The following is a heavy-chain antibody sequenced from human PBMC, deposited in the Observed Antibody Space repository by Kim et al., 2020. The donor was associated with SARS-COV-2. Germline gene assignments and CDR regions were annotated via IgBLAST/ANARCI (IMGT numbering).Heavy chain of an antibody. J-gene: IGHJ4*02. V-gene: IGHV3-21*01. CDR3: ARHFAPYSSSWYLGY. D-gene: IGHD6-13*01. CDR2: ISSSSSYI. Sequence: GGSLRLSCAASGFTFSSYSMNWVRQAPGKGLEWVSSISSSSSYIYYADSVKGRFTISRDNAKNSLYLQMNSLRAEDTAVYYCARHFAPYSSSWYLGYWGQGTLVTVSS. CDR1: GFTFSSYS.